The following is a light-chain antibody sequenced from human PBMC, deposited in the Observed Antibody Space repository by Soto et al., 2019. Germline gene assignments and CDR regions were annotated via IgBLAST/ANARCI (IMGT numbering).Light chain of an antibody. CDR3: QQYDNWPRT. Sequence: ETVMTQSPATLSVSPGERATLSCRASQTIRSTFAWFQQKPGQAPRLHIYDASTRANGIPARFRGSGSGTEFTLAINNLQSEDFAVYYCQQYDNWPRTFGQGTIVDIK. J-gene: IGKJ1*01. CDR1: QTIRST. V-gene: IGKV3-15*01. CDR2: DAS.